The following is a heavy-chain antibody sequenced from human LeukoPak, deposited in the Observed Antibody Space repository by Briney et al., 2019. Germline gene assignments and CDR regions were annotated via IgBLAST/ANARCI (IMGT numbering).Heavy chain of an antibody. Sequence: PGGSLRLSWAASGFTFSTYWMTWVRQTPGKGLEWVANIKEDGGEQNYVDSVEGRFTTSRDNTKNSVFLQMNSLRAEDTAVYYCARDRAVAGLFDNWGQGTLVTVSS. CDR3: ARDRAVAGLFDN. D-gene: IGHD6-19*01. CDR2: IKEDGGEQ. V-gene: IGHV3-7*01. J-gene: IGHJ4*02. CDR1: GFTFSTYW.